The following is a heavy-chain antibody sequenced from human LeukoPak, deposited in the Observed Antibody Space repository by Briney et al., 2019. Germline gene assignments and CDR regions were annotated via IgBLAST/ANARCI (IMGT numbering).Heavy chain of an antibody. D-gene: IGHD4-17*01. J-gene: IGHJ4*02. CDR1: GLNLNDYS. Sequence: GGSLRLSCVVSGLNLNDYSMHWVRQAPGKGLEWVSSISSSGSYIYYADSVKGRFTTSRDNAKNSLSLQMNSLRAEDTAVYYCAREDYGDLYFDYWGQGTLVTVSS. CDR3: AREDYGDLYFDY. V-gene: IGHV3-21*01. CDR2: ISSSGSYI.